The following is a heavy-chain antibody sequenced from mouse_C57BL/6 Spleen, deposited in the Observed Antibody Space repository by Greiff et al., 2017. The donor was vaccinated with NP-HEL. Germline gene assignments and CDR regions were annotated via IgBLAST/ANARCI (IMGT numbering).Heavy chain of an antibody. V-gene: IGHV10-1*01. D-gene: IGHD2-3*01. CDR3: VRQDGYSWYFDV. J-gene: IGHJ1*03. CDR1: GFSFNTYA. CDR2: IRSKSNNYAT. Sequence: EVKLMESGGGLVQPKGSLKLSCAASGFSFNTYAMNWVRQAPGKGLEWVARIRSKSNNYATYYADSVKDRFTISRDDSESMLYLQMNNLKTEDTAMYYCVRQDGYSWYFDVWGTGTTVTVSS.